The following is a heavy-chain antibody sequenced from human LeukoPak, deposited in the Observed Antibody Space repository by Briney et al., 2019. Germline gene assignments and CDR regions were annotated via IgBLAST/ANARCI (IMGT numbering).Heavy chain of an antibody. J-gene: IGHJ4*02. V-gene: IGHV3-7*01. Sequence: GGSLRLSCAASEFTFSSYWMSWVRQAPGKGLEWVATIKQDGSEKDYVDSVKGRFTISRDNAKNSLYLQMNSLRAEDTAVYYCAGGISAFDYWGQGTLVTVSS. CDR1: EFTFSSYW. CDR3: AGGISAFDY. CDR2: IKQDGSEK.